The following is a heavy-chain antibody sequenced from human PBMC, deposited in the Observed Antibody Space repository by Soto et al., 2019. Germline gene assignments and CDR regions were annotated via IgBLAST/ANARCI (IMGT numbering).Heavy chain of an antibody. J-gene: IGHJ6*02. D-gene: IGHD3-22*01. Sequence: GGSLRLSCAASGFTFSSYAMHWVRQAPGKGLEWVAVISYDGSNKYYTDSVKGRFTISRDNSKNTLYLQMNSLRAEDTAVYYCARDXYDSSGYYLYYYYGMDVWGQGTTVTVSS. V-gene: IGHV3-30-3*01. CDR1: GFTFSSYA. CDR2: ISYDGSNK. CDR3: ARDXYDSSGYYLYYYYGMDV.